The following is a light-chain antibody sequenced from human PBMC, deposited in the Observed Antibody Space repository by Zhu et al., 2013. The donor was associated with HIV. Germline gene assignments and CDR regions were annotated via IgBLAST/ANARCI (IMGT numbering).Light chain of an antibody. V-gene: IGLV1-40*01. CDR1: SSNIGAGYD. CDR2: GNS. J-gene: IGLJ1*01. Sequence: QSVLTQPPSVSGAPGQRVTISCTGSSSNIGAGYDVHWYQQLPGTAPKLLIYGNSNRPSGVPDRFSGSKSGTSASLAITGLQAEDEADYHCSSHTTSNTLVFGTGTKVTVL. CDR3: SSHTTSNTLV.